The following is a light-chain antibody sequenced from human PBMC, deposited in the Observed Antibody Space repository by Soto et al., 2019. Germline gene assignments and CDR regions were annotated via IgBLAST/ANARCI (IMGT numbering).Light chain of an antibody. V-gene: IGKV1D-12*01. CDR2: KAS. Sequence: DIQMTQSPSSVSASIGDRVTITCRASQVISTWLVWYQQKPGKAPKLLIYKASTLQSGVPSRFSGSGSGTDFTLTISRLQPEDFATYHCQQTNSFPYTFGQGTKLEIK. CDR3: QQTNSFPYT. CDR1: QVISTW. J-gene: IGKJ2*01.